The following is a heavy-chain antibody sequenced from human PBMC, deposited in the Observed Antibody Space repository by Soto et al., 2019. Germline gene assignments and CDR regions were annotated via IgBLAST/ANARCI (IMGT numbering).Heavy chain of an antibody. J-gene: IGHJ4*02. CDR3: AQGTTRTSMVAY. CDR1: VVSLTTSGVS. D-gene: IGHD5-12*01. CDR2: IFWDDDK. Sequence: SGPTLVNPTQTLTLTCTVSVVSLTTSGVSVGWIRQPPGKALEWLALIFWDDDKRYSPALKSRLTVTKDTSKNQVVLTLTNVDPVDTATYYCAQGTTRTSMVAYWGQGIRVTVSS. V-gene: IGHV2-5*02.